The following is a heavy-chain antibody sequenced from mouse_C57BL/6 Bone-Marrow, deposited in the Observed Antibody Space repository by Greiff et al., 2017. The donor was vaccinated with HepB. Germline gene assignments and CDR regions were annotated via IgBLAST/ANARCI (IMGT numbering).Heavy chain of an antibody. CDR1: GFTFTDYY. CDR3: AGYICDYGSSRWYFDV. CDR2: IRNKANGYTT. Sequence: EVQLVESGGGLVQPGGSLSLSCAASGFTFTDYYMSWVRQPPGKALEWLGFIRNKANGYTTEYSASVKGRFTISRDKSQSILYLQMNALRAEDSATYYCAGYICDYGSSRWYFDVWGTGTTVTVSS. D-gene: IGHD1-1*01. V-gene: IGHV7-3*01. J-gene: IGHJ1*03.